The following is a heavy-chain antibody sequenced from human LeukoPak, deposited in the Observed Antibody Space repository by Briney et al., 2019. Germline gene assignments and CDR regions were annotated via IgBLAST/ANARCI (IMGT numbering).Heavy chain of an antibody. Sequence: GGSLRLSCAAAGFIFSDYSMNWVRQAPGKGMEWVSYISSSTSTIYYADSVRGRFTISRDNAKNSLYLQMNSLRAEGTAVYYCARDRAGGAYHYDSSGYYYWGQGTLVTVSS. J-gene: IGHJ4*02. D-gene: IGHD3-22*01. V-gene: IGHV3-48*01. CDR1: GFIFSDYS. CDR3: ARDRAGGAYHYDSSGYYY. CDR2: ISSSTSTI.